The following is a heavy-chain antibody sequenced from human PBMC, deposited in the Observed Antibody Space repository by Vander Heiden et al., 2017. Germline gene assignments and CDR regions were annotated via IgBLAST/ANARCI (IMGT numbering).Heavy chain of an antibody. J-gene: IGHJ3*02. V-gene: IGHV3-23*01. CDR1: GSSVSSYA. CDR2: LSDSGRNT. CDR3: TKGVGTYRGAFDI. Sequence: VQLLESGGGSVPPGVSLRLSCAASGSSVSSYAMSWVRQAPGKGLEWVSTLSDSGRNTYYADVVKGRVTISRDTSKNTLYLQMNSLRAEDTALYYCTKGVGTYRGAFDIWGEGTMVTISS. D-gene: IGHD3-10*01.